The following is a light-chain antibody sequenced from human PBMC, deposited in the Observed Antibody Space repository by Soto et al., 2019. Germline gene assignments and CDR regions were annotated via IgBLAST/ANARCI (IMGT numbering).Light chain of an antibody. Sequence: QSVLTQPASVSGSPGQSITISFTGTSSDVGAYNYVSLYQHHPGKSPKLIIYEVVNRPSGVSNRFSASKSGNTASLTISGLQAEDEADYYCSSYTDSSTVLFGGGTKLTVL. CDR3: SSYTDSSTVL. CDR1: SSDVGAYNY. V-gene: IGLV2-14*01. CDR2: EVV. J-gene: IGLJ2*01.